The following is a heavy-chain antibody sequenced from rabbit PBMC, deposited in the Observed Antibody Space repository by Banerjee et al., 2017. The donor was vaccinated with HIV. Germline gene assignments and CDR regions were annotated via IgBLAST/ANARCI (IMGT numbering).Heavy chain of an antibody. CDR2: IYTGFAGNI. Sequence: EESGGDLVKPEGSLTLTCTASGFSFSSSYWICWVRQAPGKGLELIACIYTGFAGNIHYATWAKGRFTISKTSSTTVTLQMTSLTAADTATYFCARNGAASNYAFKLWGPGTLVTVS. CDR3: ARNGAASNYAFKL. D-gene: IGHD8-1*01. CDR1: GFSFSSSYW. V-gene: IGHV1S45*01. J-gene: IGHJ4*01.